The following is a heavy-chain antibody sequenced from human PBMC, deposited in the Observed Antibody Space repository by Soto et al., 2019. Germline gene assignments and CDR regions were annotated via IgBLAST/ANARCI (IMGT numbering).Heavy chain of an antibody. CDR2: NHHSGTA. Sequence: SGRLSLTCGVSCVSITTYYWSWIRQPPGKGLEWIGYNHHSGTANYNPSLKSRVTISVDTSKNQFSLRLTSVTAADTAIYYCVREAYIGYGHAIDHWGQGILVTVSS. V-gene: IGHV4-59*01. CDR3: VREAYIGYGHAIDH. J-gene: IGHJ4*02. D-gene: IGHD5-12*01. CDR1: CVSITTYY.